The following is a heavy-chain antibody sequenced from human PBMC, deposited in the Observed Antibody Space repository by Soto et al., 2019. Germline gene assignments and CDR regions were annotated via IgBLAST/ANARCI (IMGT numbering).Heavy chain of an antibody. CDR1: GFTFDYYA. V-gene: IGHV3-9*01. CDR2: ISWNSGSI. J-gene: IGHJ4*02. D-gene: IGHD3-22*01. CDR3: AKDMRYDSSGYYGEVDY. Sequence: GGSLRLSCAASGFTFDYYAMHWVRQAPGKGLEWVSGISWNSGSIGYADSVKGRFTISRDNAKNSLYLQMNSLRAEDTALYYCAKDMRYDSSGYYGEVDYWGQGTLVTVSS.